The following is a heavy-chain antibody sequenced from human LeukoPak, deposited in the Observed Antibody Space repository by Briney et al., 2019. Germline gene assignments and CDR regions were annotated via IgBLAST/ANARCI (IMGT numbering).Heavy chain of an antibody. CDR1: GGSISGYY. CDR3: ARGYCSSTSCATDFDY. V-gene: IGHV4-59*08. J-gene: IGHJ4*02. CDR2: IYYSGST. Sequence: SETLSLTCTVSGGSISGYYWSWIRQPPGKGLEWIGYIYYSGSTNYNPSLKSRVTISVDTSKNQFSLKLSSVTAADTAVYYCARGYCSSTSCATDFDYWGQGTLVTVSS. D-gene: IGHD2-2*01.